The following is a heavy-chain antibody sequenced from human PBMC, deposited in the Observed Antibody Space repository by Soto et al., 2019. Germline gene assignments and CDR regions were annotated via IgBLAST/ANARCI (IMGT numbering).Heavy chain of an antibody. V-gene: IGHV4-4*02. D-gene: IGHD6-13*01. J-gene: IGHJ5*02. Sequence: QVQLQESGPGLVKPSGTLSLTCAVSGGSISSTNWWSWVRQPPGKGLEWIGEIYHSGSTNYNPSLXXRXXISVDKSKNQFSLKLSSVTAADTAVYYCARVIATAVHWFDPWGQGTLVTVSS. CDR3: ARVIATAVHWFDP. CDR1: GGSISSTNW. CDR2: IYHSGST.